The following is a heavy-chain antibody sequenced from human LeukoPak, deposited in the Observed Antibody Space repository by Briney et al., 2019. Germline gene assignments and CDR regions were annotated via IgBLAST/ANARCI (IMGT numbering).Heavy chain of an antibody. CDR2: IRTRRSYI. V-gene: IGHV3-21*06. D-gene: IGHD6-19*01. Sequence: GGSLRLSCAASGFAFSSYTMKWVRQARGKGVGWVSFIRTRRSYIYYADSGKGRFTISRDNAKNALYLQMNSLRAEDTAVYYCARGSSGWYGIDYWGQGALVNVSS. CDR3: ARGSSGWYGIDY. J-gene: IGHJ4*02. CDR1: GFAFSSYT.